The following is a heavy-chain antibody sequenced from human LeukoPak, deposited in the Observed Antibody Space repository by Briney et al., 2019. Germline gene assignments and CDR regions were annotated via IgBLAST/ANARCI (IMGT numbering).Heavy chain of an antibody. D-gene: IGHD5-12*01. J-gene: IGHJ4*02. CDR3: ARRSGYDSLDY. CDR2: IYYSGST. Sequence: PSETLSLTCTVSGGSISSYYWSWIRQPQGKGLEWIGYIYYSGSTNYNPSLKSRVTISVDTSKNQFSLKLSSVTAADTAVYYCARRSGYDSLDYWGQGTLVTVSS. CDR1: GGSISSYY. V-gene: IGHV4-59*01.